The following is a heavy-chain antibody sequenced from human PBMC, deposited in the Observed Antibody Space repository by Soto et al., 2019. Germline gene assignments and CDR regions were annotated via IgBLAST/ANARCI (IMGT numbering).Heavy chain of an antibody. J-gene: IGHJ6*01. CDR3: AREHLRRSSWFYYGMEV. CDR1: GYTFTSYY. V-gene: IGHV1-46*01. D-gene: IGHD6-13*01. Sequence: ASVKVSCKASGYTFTSYYMHWVGQAPGQGREWMGIINPSGGSTSYAQKFQGRVAMTRDTSTSTVYMELSSLRSEDTAVYYCAREHLRRSSWFYYGMEVWGQATTVNVSS. CDR2: INPSGGST.